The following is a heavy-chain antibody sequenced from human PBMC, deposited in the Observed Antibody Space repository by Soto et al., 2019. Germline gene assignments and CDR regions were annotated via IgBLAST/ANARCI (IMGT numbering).Heavy chain of an antibody. V-gene: IGHV4-34*01. CDR3: ARRGQLQVYYYYYYMDV. D-gene: IGHD1-26*01. CDR1: GGSFSGYY. Sequence: SETLSLTSAVYGGSFSGYYWSWIRQPPGKGLEWIGEINHSGSTNYNPSLKSRVTISVDTSKNQFSLKLSSVTAADTAVYYCARRGQLQVYYYYYYMDVWGKGTTVTVSS. J-gene: IGHJ6*03. CDR2: INHSGST.